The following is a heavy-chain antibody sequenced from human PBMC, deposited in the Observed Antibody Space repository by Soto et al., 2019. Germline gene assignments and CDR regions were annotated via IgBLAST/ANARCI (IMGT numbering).Heavy chain of an antibody. CDR1: GGTFSSYA. D-gene: IGHD3-3*01. CDR2: VIPIFGTA. CDR3: ARWGTLRFLEWRPPIGYYYYGIDV. V-gene: IGHV1-69*01. J-gene: IGHJ6*02. Sequence: QVQLVQSGAEVKKPGSSVKVSCKASGGTFSSYAISWVRQAPGQGLEWMGGVIPIFGTANYAQKFQGRVTITADESTSTAYMELSSLRSNDTAVYYCARWGTLRFLEWRPPIGYYYYGIDVWGQGATVTVSS.